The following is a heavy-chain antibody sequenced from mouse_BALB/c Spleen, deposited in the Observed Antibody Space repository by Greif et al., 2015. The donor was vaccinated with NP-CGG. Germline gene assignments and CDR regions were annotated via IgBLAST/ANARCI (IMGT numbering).Heavy chain of an antibody. V-gene: IGHV3-2*02. Sequence: EVQLQQSGPGLVKPSQSLSLTCTVTGYSITSDYAWNWIRQFPGNKLEWMGYISYSGSTSYNPSLKSRISITRDTSKNQFFLQLNSVTTEDTATYYCARSGNYVFDYWGQGTTLTVSS. D-gene: IGHD2-1*01. CDR2: ISYSGST. CDR1: GYSITSDYA. J-gene: IGHJ2*01. CDR3: ARSGNYVFDY.